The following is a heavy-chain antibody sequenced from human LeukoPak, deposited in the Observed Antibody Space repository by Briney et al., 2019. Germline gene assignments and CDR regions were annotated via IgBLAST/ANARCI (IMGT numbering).Heavy chain of an antibody. J-gene: IGHJ4*02. D-gene: IGHD3-10*01. CDR1: GGSISSSSYY. Sequence: SETLSLTCTVSGGSISSSSYYWGWIRQPPGKGREWIGSIYYSGSTYYNPSLKSRVTISVDTSKNQFSLKLSSVTAADTAVYYCEAGSGSYYNDIDYWGQGTLVTVSS. CDR3: EAGSGSYYNDIDY. CDR2: IYYSGST. V-gene: IGHV4-39*01.